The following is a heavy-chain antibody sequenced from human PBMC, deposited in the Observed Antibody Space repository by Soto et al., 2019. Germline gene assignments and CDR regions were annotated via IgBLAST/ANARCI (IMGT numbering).Heavy chain of an antibody. CDR2: IYYSGTT. CDR3: ARETKTYCPGGSCNWFDP. Sequence: QVQLQESGPRLVKPSQTLSLTCSVSGGSINNDGSFWAWIRQSPGKGLEWIGYIYYSGTTYYNPSLRSRLTISVYTSKNQFSLKLTSVTAADTALYYCARETKTYCPGGSCNWFDPWGQGILVSVSS. V-gene: IGHV4-31*03. CDR1: GGSINNDGSF. D-gene: IGHD2-15*01. J-gene: IGHJ5*02.